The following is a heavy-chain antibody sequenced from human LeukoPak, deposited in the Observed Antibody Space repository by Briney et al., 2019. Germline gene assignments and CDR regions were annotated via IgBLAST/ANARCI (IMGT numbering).Heavy chain of an antibody. Sequence: SLRLSCAASGFTFDDYAMHWVRQAPGKGLEWVSSISWNSGSVGYADSVKGRFTISRDNAKNSLYLQMNSLRAEDTALYYCAKGRGSSSGYYYNPFDHWGQGTLVTVSS. J-gene: IGHJ5*02. V-gene: IGHV3-9*01. CDR1: GFTFDDYA. CDR2: ISWNSGSV. D-gene: IGHD3-22*01. CDR3: AKGRGSSSGYYYNPFDH.